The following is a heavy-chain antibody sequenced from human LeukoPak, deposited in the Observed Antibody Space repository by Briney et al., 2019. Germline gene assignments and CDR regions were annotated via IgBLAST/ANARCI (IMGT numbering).Heavy chain of an antibody. CDR2: INPNSGGT. CDR3: ANNYYDSSGYPDY. V-gene: IGHV1-2*02. D-gene: IGHD3-22*01. CDR1: GYTFTGYY. Sequence: VASVKVSCKASGYTFTGYYMHWVRQAPGQGLEWMGWINPNSGGTNYAQKFQGRVTMTRDTSISTAYMELSRLRSDDTAVYYCANNYYDSSGYPDYWGQGTLVTVSS. J-gene: IGHJ4*02.